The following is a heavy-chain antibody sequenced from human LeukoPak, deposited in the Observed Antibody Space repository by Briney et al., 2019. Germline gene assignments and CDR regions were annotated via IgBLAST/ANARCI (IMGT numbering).Heavy chain of an antibody. Sequence: ASVKVSCKVSGYTFTDYYMHWVQQAPGKGLEWMGLVDPEDGETIYAQKFQGRVTMTRDTSTSTVYMELSSLRSEDTAVYYCARDSESITMVRGVIITGGFDYWGQGTLVTVSS. V-gene: IGHV1-69-2*01. J-gene: IGHJ4*02. D-gene: IGHD3-10*01. CDR2: VDPEDGET. CDR3: ARDSESITMVRGVIITGGFDY. CDR1: GYTFTDYY.